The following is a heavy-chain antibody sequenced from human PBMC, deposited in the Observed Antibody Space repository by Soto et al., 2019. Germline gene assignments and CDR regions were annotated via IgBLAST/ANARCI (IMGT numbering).Heavy chain of an antibody. Sequence: QVQLVESGGGVVQPGRSLRLSCAASGFTFSSYAMHWVRQAPGKGLEWVAVISYDESNKYYADSVKGRFTISRDNSKNTLYLQMNSLRAEDTAVYYCAREPYYYALQYYFDYWGQGTLVTVSS. CDR2: ISYDESNK. J-gene: IGHJ4*02. CDR3: AREPYYYALQYYFDY. D-gene: IGHD3-10*01. V-gene: IGHV3-30-3*01. CDR1: GFTFSSYA.